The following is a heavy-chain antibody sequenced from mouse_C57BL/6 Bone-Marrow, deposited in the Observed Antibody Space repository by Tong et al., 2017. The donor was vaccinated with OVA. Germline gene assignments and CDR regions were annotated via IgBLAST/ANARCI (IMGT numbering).Heavy chain of an antibody. Sequence: EVQLQESGPVLVKPGASVKMSCKASGYTFTDYYMNWVKQSHGKSLEWIGVINPYNGGTSYNQKFKGKATLTVDKSSSTAYMELNSPTSEDSAVYYCAREDYDDWGQGTTLTVSS. CDR2: INPYNGGT. J-gene: IGHJ2*01. D-gene: IGHD2-4*01. CDR3: AREDYDD. CDR1: GYTFTDYY. V-gene: IGHV1-19*01.